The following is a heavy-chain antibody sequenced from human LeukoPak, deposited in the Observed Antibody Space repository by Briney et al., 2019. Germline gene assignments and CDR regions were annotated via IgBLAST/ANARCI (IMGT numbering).Heavy chain of an antibody. CDR3: ARRTPKTIVVVPAAFDY. Sequence: PSETLSLTCAVYGGSFSGYYWSWIRQPPGKGLEWIGEINHSGSTNYDPSLKSRVTISVDTSKNQFSLKLSSVTAADTAVYYCARRTPKTIVVVPAAFDYWGQGTLVTVSS. D-gene: IGHD2-2*01. V-gene: IGHV4-34*01. CDR2: INHSGST. J-gene: IGHJ4*02. CDR1: GGSFSGYY.